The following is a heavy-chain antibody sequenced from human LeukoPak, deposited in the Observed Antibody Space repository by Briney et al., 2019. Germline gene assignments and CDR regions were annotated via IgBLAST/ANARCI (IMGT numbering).Heavy chain of an antibody. Sequence: ASVKVSCKASGYTFTSYGINWVRQATGQGLEWMGWMNPNSGNTGYAQKFQGRVTMTRNTSISTAYMELSSLRSEDTAVYYCARDYGGNSFHDAFDIWGQGTMVTVSS. CDR1: GYTFTSYG. J-gene: IGHJ3*02. CDR3: ARDYGGNSFHDAFDI. CDR2: MNPNSGNT. V-gene: IGHV1-8*01. D-gene: IGHD4-23*01.